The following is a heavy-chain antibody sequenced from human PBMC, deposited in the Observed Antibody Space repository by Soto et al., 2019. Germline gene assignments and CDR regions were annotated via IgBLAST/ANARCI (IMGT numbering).Heavy chain of an antibody. J-gene: IGHJ4*02. CDR3: AREKFSIVVVPAAMVY. CDR2: ISAYNGNT. Sequence: ASVKVSCKASGYTFTSYGISRVRQAPGQGLEWMGWISAYNGNTNYAQKLQGRVTMTTDTSTSTAYMELRSLRSDDTAVYYCAREKFSIVVVPAAMVYWGQGTLVTVSS. D-gene: IGHD2-2*01. CDR1: GYTFTSYG. V-gene: IGHV1-18*04.